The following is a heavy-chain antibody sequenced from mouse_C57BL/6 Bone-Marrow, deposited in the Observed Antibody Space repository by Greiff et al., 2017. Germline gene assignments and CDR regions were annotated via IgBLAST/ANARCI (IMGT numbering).Heavy chain of an antibody. Sequence: QVQLQQSGAELVKPGASVKLSCKASGYTFTSYWMHWVKLRPGRGLEWIGGIDPNSGGTKYNEKFKSKATLTVDKPASTSYMQLSIRTSEDSAVYNCARGLTTVGTFDYWGQGTTLT. CDR1: GYTFTSYW. CDR2: IDPNSGGT. J-gene: IGHJ2*01. V-gene: IGHV1-72*01. D-gene: IGHD1-1*01. CDR3: ARGLTTVGTFDY.